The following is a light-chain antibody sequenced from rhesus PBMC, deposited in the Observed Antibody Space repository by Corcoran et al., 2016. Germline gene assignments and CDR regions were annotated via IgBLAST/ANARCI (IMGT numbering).Light chain of an antibody. J-gene: IGKJ1*01. Sequence: EIVLTPSPTSMAVSQGERVTISCTASSSVNTNSLHWYQQKPGFPPKFLVYRTSSLLFVVPGRFSGSGSGTTYTLTIRTMEAEDAATYYGQKGNSIPPTFGPGTKVEIK. CDR3: QKGNSIPPT. CDR1: SSVNTN. CDR2: RTS. V-gene: IGKV3-35*01.